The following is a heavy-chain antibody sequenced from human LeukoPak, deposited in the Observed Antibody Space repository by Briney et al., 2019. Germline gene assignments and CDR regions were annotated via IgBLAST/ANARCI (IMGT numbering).Heavy chain of an antibody. CDR3: AKDRRIILRVVVPWEVDWSDP. CDR2: ISASGSNT. D-gene: IGHD3-22*01. V-gene: IGHV3-23*01. J-gene: IGHJ5*01. CDR1: GFTINNYA. Sequence: GGSLRLSCAVSGFTINNYAMTWVRQAPGKGLEWVSAISASGSNTYYADSVKGRFTISRDNSKNTLYLQMNSLRVEDTAVYYCAKDRRIILRVVVPWEVDWSDPWGQGTLVIV.